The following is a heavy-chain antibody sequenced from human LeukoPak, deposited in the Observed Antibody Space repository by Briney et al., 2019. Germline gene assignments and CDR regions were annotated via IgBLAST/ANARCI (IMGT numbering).Heavy chain of an antibody. J-gene: IGHJ4*02. Sequence: GGSLRLSCAASGFTFSSYGMHWVRQAPGKGLEWVAVIWYDGSNKCYADSVKGRFTISRDNSKNTLYLQMNSLRAEDTAVYYCARGRVAVAGTTLNFDYWGQGTLVTVSS. CDR2: IWYDGSNK. CDR1: GFTFSSYG. V-gene: IGHV3-33*01. CDR3: ARGRVAVAGTTLNFDY. D-gene: IGHD6-19*01.